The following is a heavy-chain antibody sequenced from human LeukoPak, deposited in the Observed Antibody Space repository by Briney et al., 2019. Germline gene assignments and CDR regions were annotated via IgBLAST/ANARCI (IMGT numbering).Heavy chain of an antibody. V-gene: IGHV5-51*01. CDR3: ARLEYYYDSSGYPDY. J-gene: IGHJ4*02. Sequence: GESLKISCKGSGYSFTSYWIGLVRQIPGKRLEWVGIIYPGDSDTRYSPSFQGQVTISADKSISTAYLQWSSLKASDTAMYYCARLEYYYDSSGYPDYWGQGTLVTVSS. D-gene: IGHD3-22*01. CDR2: IYPGDSDT. CDR1: GYSFTSYW.